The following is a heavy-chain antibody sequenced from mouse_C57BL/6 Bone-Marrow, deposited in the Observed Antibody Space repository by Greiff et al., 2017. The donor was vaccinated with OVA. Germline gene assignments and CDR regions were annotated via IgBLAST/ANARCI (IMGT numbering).Heavy chain of an antibody. J-gene: IGHJ1*03. CDR3: ARWDYYGSSSNWYFDV. Sequence: QVQLKQSGAELMKPGASVKLSCKATGYTFTGYWIEWVKHRPGHGLEWIGEILPGSGSTNYNEKFKGKATFTADTSSNTAYMQLSSLTTEDSAIYYCARWDYYGSSSNWYFDVWGTGTTVTVSS. V-gene: IGHV1-9*01. D-gene: IGHD1-1*01. CDR2: ILPGSGST. CDR1: GYTFTGYW.